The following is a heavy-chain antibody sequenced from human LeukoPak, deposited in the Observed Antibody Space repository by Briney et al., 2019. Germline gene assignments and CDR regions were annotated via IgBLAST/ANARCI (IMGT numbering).Heavy chain of an antibody. J-gene: IGHJ6*02. Sequence: SQTLSLTCAISGDSVSSNSAAWNWIRQSPSRGLEWLGRTYYRSKWYNDYAVSVKSRITINPGTSKNQFSLQLNSVTPEDTAVYYCARGYCSSTSCYDYYYGMDVWGQGTAVTVSS. CDR2: TYYRSKWYN. D-gene: IGHD2-2*01. CDR1: GDSVSSNSAA. CDR3: ARGYCSSTSCYDYYYGMDV. V-gene: IGHV6-1*01.